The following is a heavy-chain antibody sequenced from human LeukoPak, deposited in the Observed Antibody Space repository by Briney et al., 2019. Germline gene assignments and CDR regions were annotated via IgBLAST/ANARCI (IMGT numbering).Heavy chain of an antibody. V-gene: IGHV4-59*08. J-gene: IGHJ4*02. Sequence: SETLSLTCTVSGGSISSYYWSWIRPPPGKGLEWIGYIYYSGSTNYNPSLKSRVTISVDTSKNQFSLKLSSVTAADTAVYYCARHMPSIVGATYYFDYWGQGTLVTVSS. CDR1: GGSISSYY. CDR3: ARHMPSIVGATYYFDY. CDR2: IYYSGST. D-gene: IGHD1-26*01.